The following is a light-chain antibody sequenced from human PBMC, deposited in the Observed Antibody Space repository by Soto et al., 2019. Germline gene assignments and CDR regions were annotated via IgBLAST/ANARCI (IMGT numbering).Light chain of an antibody. V-gene: IGLV2-14*03. J-gene: IGLJ1*01. CDR3: CSYAGSSTYV. Sequence: QSALTQPASVSGSPGQPTTISCTGTSSDVGGYNYVSWYKNHPGKAPKTMIYDVSTRTSGVSNRFSGSKSGNTASLTISGLQAEDEADYYCCSYAGSSTYVFGTGTKPTL. CDR1: SSDVGGYNY. CDR2: DVS.